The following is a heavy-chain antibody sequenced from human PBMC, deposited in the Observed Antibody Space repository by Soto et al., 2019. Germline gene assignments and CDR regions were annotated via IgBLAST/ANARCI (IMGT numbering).Heavy chain of an antibody. V-gene: IGHV1-46*01. CDR2: INPSGGST. J-gene: IGHJ6*02. CDR3: ARDLHVVVPSLYYYYGMDV. Sequence: ASVKVSCKASGYTFTSYYMHWVRQAPGQGLEWMGIINPSGGSTSYAQKFQGRVTMTRDTSTSTVYMELSSLRSEDTAVYYCARDLHVVVPSLYYYYGMDVWGQGTTLTVSS. D-gene: IGHD2-2*01. CDR1: GYTFTSYY.